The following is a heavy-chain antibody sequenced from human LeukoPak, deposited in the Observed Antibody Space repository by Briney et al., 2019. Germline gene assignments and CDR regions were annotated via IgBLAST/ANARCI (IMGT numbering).Heavy chain of an antibody. Sequence: SETLSLTCTVSGGSISSYYWGWIRQPPGKGLEWIGSIYYSGSTYYNPSLKSRVTISVDTSKNQFSLKLSSVTAADTAVYYCARRGYYYGSTPKNPGDYWGQGTLVTVSS. J-gene: IGHJ4*02. CDR2: IYYSGST. CDR1: GGSISSYY. D-gene: IGHD3-10*01. CDR3: ARRGYYYGSTPKNPGDY. V-gene: IGHV4-39*01.